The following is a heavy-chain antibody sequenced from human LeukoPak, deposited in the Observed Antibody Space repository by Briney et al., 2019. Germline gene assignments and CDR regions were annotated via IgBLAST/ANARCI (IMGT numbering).Heavy chain of an antibody. CDR2: IYYSGST. D-gene: IGHD3-22*01. CDR3: AGAVVITSAEYFQH. Sequence: SETLSLTCTVSGGSISSYYWSWIRQPPGKGLEWIGYIYYSGSTNYNPSLKSRVTISLDTSKNQFSLKLSSLTAADTAVYYCAGAVVITSAEYFQHWGQGTLVTVSS. V-gene: IGHV4-59*01. J-gene: IGHJ1*01. CDR1: GGSISSYY.